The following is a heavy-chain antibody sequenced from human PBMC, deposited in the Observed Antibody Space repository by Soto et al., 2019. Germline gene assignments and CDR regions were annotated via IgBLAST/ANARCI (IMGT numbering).Heavy chain of an antibody. CDR1: GGTFSSYT. J-gene: IGHJ6*03. CDR2: IIPILGIA. Sequence: SVKVSCKASGGTFSSYTSSWVRQAPGQGLEWMGRIIPILGIANYAQKFQGRVTITADKSTSTAYMELSSLRSEDTAVYYCARDESTTGSFGGYYYYYMDVWGKGTTVTVSS. D-gene: IGHD1-1*01. V-gene: IGHV1-69*04. CDR3: ARDESTTGSFGGYYYYYMDV.